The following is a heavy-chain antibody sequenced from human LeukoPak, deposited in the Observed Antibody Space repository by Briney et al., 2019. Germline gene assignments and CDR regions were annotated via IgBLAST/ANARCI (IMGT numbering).Heavy chain of an antibody. Sequence: EGSLRLSCAASGFTFSSYWMHWVRQAPGKGLVWVSRINSDGSSTSYADSVKGRFTISRDNAKNTLYLQMNSLRAEDTAVYYCAREFLLPSSWYDYYGMDVWGQGTTVTVSS. CDR1: GFTFSSYW. V-gene: IGHV3-74*01. CDR2: INSDGSST. CDR3: AREFLLPSSWYDYYGMDV. D-gene: IGHD6-13*01. J-gene: IGHJ6*02.